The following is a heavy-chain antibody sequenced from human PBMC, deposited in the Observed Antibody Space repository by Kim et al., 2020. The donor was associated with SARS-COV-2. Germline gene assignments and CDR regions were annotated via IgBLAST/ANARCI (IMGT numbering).Heavy chain of an antibody. Sequence: GGSLRLSCAASGFTFSSYGMHWVRQAPRKGLEWVAVIWYDGSNKYYADSVKGRFTISRDNSKNTLYLQMNSLRAEDTAVYYCARDLRYFDWLPPYYYYGMDVWGQGTTVTVSS. V-gene: IGHV3-33*01. CDR1: GFTFSSYG. J-gene: IGHJ6*02. CDR2: IWYDGSNK. CDR3: ARDLRYFDWLPPYYYYGMDV. D-gene: IGHD3-9*01.